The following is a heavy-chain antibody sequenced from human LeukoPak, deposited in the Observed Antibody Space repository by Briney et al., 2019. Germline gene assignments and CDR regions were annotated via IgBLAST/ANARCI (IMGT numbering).Heavy chain of an antibody. Sequence: GGSLRLSCAASGFTFSSYTMHWVRQAPGKGLEWVAVISYDGSNKYYADSVKGRFTISRDNSKNTLYLQMNSLRADDTAVYYCAPSSSGYYVHFDYWGQGTLVTVSS. CDR1: GFTFSSYT. CDR3: APSSSGYYVHFDY. J-gene: IGHJ4*02. CDR2: ISYDGSNK. D-gene: IGHD3-22*01. V-gene: IGHV3-30-3*01.